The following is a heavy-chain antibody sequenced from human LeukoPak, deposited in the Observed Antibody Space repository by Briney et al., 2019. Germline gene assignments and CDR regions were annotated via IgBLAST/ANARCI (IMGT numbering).Heavy chain of an antibody. CDR1: GGSIGTGGYY. Sequence: SETLSLTCTVSGGSIGTGGYYCTWIRQHPGKGLEWIGYIYNSGTTYYNPSLESRVTISGDTSKNQFSLKLNSVTAADTAVYYCARTAGWSYGFDYWGQGTLVTVSS. CDR3: ARTAGWSYGFDY. CDR2: IYNSGTT. D-gene: IGHD5-18*01. J-gene: IGHJ4*02. V-gene: IGHV4-31*03.